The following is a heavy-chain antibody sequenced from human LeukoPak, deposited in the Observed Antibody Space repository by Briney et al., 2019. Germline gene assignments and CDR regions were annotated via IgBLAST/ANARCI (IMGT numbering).Heavy chain of an antibody. CDR3: ARYCSSTSCLVDY. D-gene: IGHD2-2*01. CDR1: GYTFTGYY. J-gene: IGHJ4*02. Sequence: ASVKVSCKASGYTFTGYYMHWVRQAPGQGLEWMGWINPNSGGTNYAQKFQGRVTMTRDTSISTAYMELSRLRSDDTAVYYCARYCSSTSCLVDYWGQGTLVTVSS. V-gene: IGHV1-2*02. CDR2: INPNSGGT.